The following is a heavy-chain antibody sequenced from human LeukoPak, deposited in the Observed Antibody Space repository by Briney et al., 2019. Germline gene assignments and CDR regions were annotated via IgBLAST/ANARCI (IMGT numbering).Heavy chain of an antibody. Sequence: GGSLRLSCAVSGFTVNSKYMNWVRQAPGKGLEWVAVIYSGGTTYYADSVKGRFTISRDNSKNTLYLQMNSLRAEDTAVYYCASALNYYDSSGYYGAFDIWGQGTMVTVSS. J-gene: IGHJ3*02. D-gene: IGHD3-22*01. CDR1: GFTVNSKY. CDR2: IYSGGTT. V-gene: IGHV3-53*01. CDR3: ASALNYYDSSGYYGAFDI.